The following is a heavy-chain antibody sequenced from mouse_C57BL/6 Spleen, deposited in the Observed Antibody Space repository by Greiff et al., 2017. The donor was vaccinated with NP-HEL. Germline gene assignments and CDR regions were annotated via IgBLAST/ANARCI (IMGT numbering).Heavy chain of an antibody. D-gene: IGHD1-1*01. CDR3: ASIYYYGSSYLKGYAMDY. V-gene: IGHV1-26*01. J-gene: IGHJ4*01. Sequence: VQLQQSGPELVKPGASVKISCKASGYTFTDYYMNWVKQSHGKSLEWIGDINPNNGGTSYNQKFKGKATLTVDKSSSTAYMELRSLTSEDSAVYYCASIYYYGSSYLKGYAMDYWGQGTSVTVSS. CDR2: INPNNGGT. CDR1: GYTFTDYY.